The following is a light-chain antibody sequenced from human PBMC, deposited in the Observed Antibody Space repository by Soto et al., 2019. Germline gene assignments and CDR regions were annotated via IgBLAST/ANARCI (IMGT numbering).Light chain of an antibody. V-gene: IGLV2-23*01. CDR2: EGT. Sequence: QSALTQPASVSGSPGQSITISCTGTRSDVGTYKFVSWYQQHPGKVPTLMIHEGTKRPSGVSNRFSGSKSGNTATLTISGLQPEDEANYYCCSYAGTSFWVFGGGTKLTVL. CDR3: CSYAGTSFWV. CDR1: RSDVGTYKF. J-gene: IGLJ3*02.